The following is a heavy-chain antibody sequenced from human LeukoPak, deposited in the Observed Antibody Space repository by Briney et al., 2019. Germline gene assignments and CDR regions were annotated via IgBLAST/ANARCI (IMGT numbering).Heavy chain of an antibody. V-gene: IGHV5-10-1*01. Sequence: GESLKISCKGSGYRFTSYWISWVRQMPGKRLEWMGRIDPSDSYTNYSPSFQGHVTISADKSISTAYLQWSSLKASDTAMYYCARRALPPAYCGGDCFDAFDIWGQGTMVTVSS. CDR2: IDPSDSYT. CDR1: GYRFTSYW. CDR3: ARRALPPAYCGGDCFDAFDI. J-gene: IGHJ3*02. D-gene: IGHD2-21*02.